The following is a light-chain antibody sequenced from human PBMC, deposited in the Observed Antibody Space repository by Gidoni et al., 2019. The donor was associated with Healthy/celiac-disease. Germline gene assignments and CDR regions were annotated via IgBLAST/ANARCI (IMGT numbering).Light chain of an antibody. CDR2: GES. CDR3: QQYGSSPMYT. V-gene: IGKV3-20*01. J-gene: IGKJ2*01. CDR1: QSVSSSY. Sequence: EILLTQSPGTLSLSPGERATLSCRASQSVSSSYLAWYQQKPGQAPRLLIYGESSRATGIPDRFSGSGSGTDFTLTISRLELEDFAVYYCQQYGSSPMYTFGQGTKLEIK.